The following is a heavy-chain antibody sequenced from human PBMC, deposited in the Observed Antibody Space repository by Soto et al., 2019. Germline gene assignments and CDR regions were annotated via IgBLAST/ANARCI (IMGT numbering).Heavy chain of an antibody. J-gene: IGHJ6*02. D-gene: IGHD3-16*01. CDR2: ISGYNGHT. V-gene: IGHV1-18*01. CDR3: AREGEMPYYYYGLDV. Sequence: ASVKVSCKASGYSFTTYGISWVRQTPGQGLEWMGWISGYNGHTKYAQKFQGRVTMTTDTSTSTVYMDLRSLRSDDTAVYYCAREGEMPYYYYGLDVWGHGTTVTV. CDR1: GYSFTTYG.